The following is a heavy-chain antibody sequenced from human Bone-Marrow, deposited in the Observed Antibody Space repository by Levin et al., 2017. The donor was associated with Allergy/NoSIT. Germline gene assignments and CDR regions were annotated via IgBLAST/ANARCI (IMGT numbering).Heavy chain of an antibody. CDR2: ISSSSSTI. Sequence: GGSLRLSCAASGFTFSSYSMNWVRQAPGKGLEWVSYISSSSSTIYYADSVKGRFTISRDNAKNSLYLQMNSLRAEDTAVYYCARDSTAMTLYYYYGMDVWGQGTTVTVSS. V-gene: IGHV3-48*01. CDR1: GFTFSSYS. CDR3: ARDSTAMTLYYYYGMDV. J-gene: IGHJ6*02. D-gene: IGHD5-18*01.